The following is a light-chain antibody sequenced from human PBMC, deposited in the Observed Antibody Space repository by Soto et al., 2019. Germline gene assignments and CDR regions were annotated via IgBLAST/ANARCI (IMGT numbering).Light chain of an antibody. J-gene: IGKJ4*01. CDR3: QRYNNWPLT. Sequence: EIVLTQSPGTLSLSPGERATLSCRASQSVSSSQLAWYQQRPGQAPRLLVYGASTRATGVPARFSGSRSGTEFTLTINSLQSEDFAVYYCQRYNNWPLTFGGGTKVDIK. CDR1: QSVSSS. CDR2: GAS. V-gene: IGKV3-15*01.